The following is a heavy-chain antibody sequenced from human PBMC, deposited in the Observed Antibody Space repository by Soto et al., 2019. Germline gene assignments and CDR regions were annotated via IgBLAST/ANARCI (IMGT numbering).Heavy chain of an antibody. Sequence: QVPLVQSGAEVKKPGASVKVSCKASGYTFTSYGISWVRQAPGQGLEWMGWISAYNGNTNYAQKLQGRVTMTTDTSTSTAYMELRSLRSDDTAVYYCARGPKYRYSGSYSQFGYWGQGTLVTVSS. J-gene: IGHJ4*02. CDR2: ISAYNGNT. CDR1: GYTFTSYG. D-gene: IGHD1-26*01. CDR3: ARGPKYRYSGSYSQFGY. V-gene: IGHV1-18*01.